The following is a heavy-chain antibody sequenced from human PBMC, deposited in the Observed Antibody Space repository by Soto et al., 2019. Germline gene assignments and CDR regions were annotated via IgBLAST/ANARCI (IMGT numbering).Heavy chain of an antibody. D-gene: IGHD3-10*01. J-gene: IGHJ4*02. CDR1: GGSISSGGYY. CDR2: IYYSGMT. CDR3: ARDGGYGSGSYRFDY. V-gene: IGHV4-31*03. Sequence: QVQLQESGPGLVKPSQTLSLTCTVSGGSISSGGYYWSWIRQHPGKRLEWIGYIYYSGMTNYNPSLKSRVTISVDTSKNQFSLKLSSVTAADTAVYYCARDGGYGSGSYRFDYWGQGTLVTVSS.